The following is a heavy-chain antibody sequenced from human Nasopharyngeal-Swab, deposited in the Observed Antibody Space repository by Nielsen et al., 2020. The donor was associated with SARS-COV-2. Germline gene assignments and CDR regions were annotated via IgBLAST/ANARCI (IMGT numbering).Heavy chain of an antibody. J-gene: IGHJ2*01. Sequence: SETLSLTCTVSGGSISSYYWSWIRQPPGKGLEWIGYISYSGSTNYNPSLKSRVTISVDTSKNQFSLKLSSVTAADTAVYYCARDPRGWLQLPHWYFDLWGRGTLVTVSS. D-gene: IGHD5-24*01. CDR2: ISYSGST. CDR3: ARDPRGWLQLPHWYFDL. V-gene: IGHV4-59*13. CDR1: GGSISSYY.